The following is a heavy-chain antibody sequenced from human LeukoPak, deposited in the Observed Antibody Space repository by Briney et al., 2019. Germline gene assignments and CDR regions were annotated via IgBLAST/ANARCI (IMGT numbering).Heavy chain of an antibody. J-gene: IGHJ4*02. CDR3: ARGASSSWYWRTTGPFDY. Sequence: SETLSLTCTVSGGSISSYYWSWIRQPPGKGLEWIGEINHSGSTNYNPSLKSRVTISVDTSKNQFSLKLSSVTAADTAVYYCARGASSSWYWRTTGPFDYWGQGTLVTVSS. CDR2: INHSGST. D-gene: IGHD6-13*01. CDR1: GGSISSYY. V-gene: IGHV4-34*01.